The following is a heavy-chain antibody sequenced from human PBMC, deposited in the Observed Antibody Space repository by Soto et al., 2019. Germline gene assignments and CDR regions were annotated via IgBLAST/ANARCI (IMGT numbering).Heavy chain of an antibody. CDR1: GYTFTSYY. Sequence: GASVKVSWKACGYTFTSYYMHWVRQAHGQGLEWMGIINPSGGSTSYAQKFQGRVTMTRDTSTSTVYMELSSLRSEDTAVYYCARYPIPTVFEGGLEVNWFDPWGQGTLVTAPQ. D-gene: IGHD2-21*01. J-gene: IGHJ5*02. V-gene: IGHV1-46*01. CDR2: INPSGGST. CDR3: ARYPIPTVFEGGLEVNWFDP.